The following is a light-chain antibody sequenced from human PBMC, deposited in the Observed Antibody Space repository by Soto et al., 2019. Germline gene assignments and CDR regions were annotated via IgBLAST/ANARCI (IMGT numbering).Light chain of an antibody. CDR2: DSS. CDR1: QSVGNY. Sequence: EIVLTQSPATLSLSPGERATLSCRASQSVGNYLAWYHQKPGQAPRLLIYDSSSRAAGIPARFTGSGSGTDFTLTISSLEPADFALYYCQQRADWPITFGPGTKVDI. CDR3: QQRADWPIT. V-gene: IGKV3-11*01. J-gene: IGKJ3*01.